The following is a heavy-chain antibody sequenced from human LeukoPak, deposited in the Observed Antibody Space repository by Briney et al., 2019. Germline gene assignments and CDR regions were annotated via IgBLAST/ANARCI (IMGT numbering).Heavy chain of an antibody. CDR3: ARDISSSWIFDY. V-gene: IGHV4-59*01. CDR2: IYYSGST. CDR1: GGSFSSYY. Sequence: SETLSLTCTVSGGSFSSYYWSWIRQPPGKALEWIGYIYYSGSTNYNPSLKSRVTISVDTSKNQFSLKLSSVTAADTAVYYCARDISSSWIFDYWGQGTLVTVSS. J-gene: IGHJ4*02. D-gene: IGHD6-13*01.